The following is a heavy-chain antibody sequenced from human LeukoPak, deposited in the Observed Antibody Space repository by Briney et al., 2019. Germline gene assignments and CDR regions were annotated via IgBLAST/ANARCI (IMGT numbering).Heavy chain of an antibody. D-gene: IGHD3-3*01. CDR2: INPNSGGT. CDR3: ARCLGSGDDFWSGYYIDYWFDP. J-gene: IGHJ5*02. Sequence: GASVEVSCKASGYTFTSYGISWVRQAPGQGLEWMGWINPNSGGTNYAQKFQGRVTMTRDTSISTAYMELSRLRSDDTAVYYCARCLGSGDDFWSGYYIDYWFDPWGQGTLVTVSS. V-gene: IGHV1-2*02. CDR1: GYTFTSYG.